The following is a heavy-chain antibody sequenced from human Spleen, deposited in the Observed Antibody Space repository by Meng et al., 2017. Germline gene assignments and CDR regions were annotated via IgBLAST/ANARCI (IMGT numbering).Heavy chain of an antibody. CDR1: GFTFSSRA. J-gene: IGHJ4*02. V-gene: IGHV3-21*01. CDR3: ARAGDYYDSRGYYWGC. Sequence: GESLKISCAASGFTFSSRAMNWVRQAPGKGMEWVSSISAGSRYIYYSDSVKGRFTISRDNAKNTLYLQMNSLRAEDTAVYYCARAGDYYDSRGYYWGCWGQGTLVTVSS. D-gene: IGHD3-22*01. CDR2: ISAGSRYI.